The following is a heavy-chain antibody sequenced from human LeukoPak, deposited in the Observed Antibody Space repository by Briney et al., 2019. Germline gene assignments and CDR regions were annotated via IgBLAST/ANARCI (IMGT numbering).Heavy chain of an antibody. V-gene: IGHV3-33*01. J-gene: IGHJ4*02. CDR1: GFTFSRFG. D-gene: IGHD6-19*01. CDR3: ARDGAGPLDY. Sequence: GGSLRLSCAASGFTFSRFGMHWVRQAPGTGLEWVAVIWYDGGNKYYADSVKGRFTISRDNPKNTVYLEMNSLRAEDTAVYYCARDGAGPLDYWGQGTLVTVSS. CDR2: IWYDGGNK.